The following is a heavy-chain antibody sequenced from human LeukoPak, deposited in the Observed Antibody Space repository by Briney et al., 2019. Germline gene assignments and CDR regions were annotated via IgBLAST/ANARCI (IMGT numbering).Heavy chain of an antibody. V-gene: IGHV1-2*02. J-gene: IGHJ4*02. CDR1: GYTFTGYY. CDR2: INPNSGGT. Sequence: ASVKVSCKASGYTFTGYYMHWVRQAPGQGLELMGWINPNSGGTNYAQKFQGRVTMTRDTAISTAYMELSRLRSDDTAVDYCAREGYSNYDYWGQGTLVTVSS. CDR3: AREGYSNYDY. D-gene: IGHD4-11*01.